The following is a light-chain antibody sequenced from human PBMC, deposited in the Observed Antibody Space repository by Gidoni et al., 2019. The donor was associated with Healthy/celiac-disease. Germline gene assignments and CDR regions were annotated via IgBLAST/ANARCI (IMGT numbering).Light chain of an antibody. V-gene: IGKV1-5*01. CDR1: QSISSW. Sequence: DIQMTQSPSTLSASVGDRVTITFRASQSISSWLAWYQQKPGKAPNLLSYDASSLESGVPSRFSGSGSGTEFTLTISRLQPDYFATYYCQQYNSYPLTFGGXTKVDIK. CDR3: QQYNSYPLT. J-gene: IGKJ4*01. CDR2: DAS.